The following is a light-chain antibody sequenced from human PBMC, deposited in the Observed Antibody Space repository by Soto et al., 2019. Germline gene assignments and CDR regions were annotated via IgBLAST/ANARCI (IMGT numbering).Light chain of an antibody. V-gene: IGKV1-9*01. CDR3: QQLNSYPPT. Sequence: DIRLTQSPSFLSASVGDRVSITCRASPGINSYLAWYQQKPGKAPKLLIYAASTLHSGGPSRFSGSGSGTEFTLTTSSLQPEDLATYDCQQLNSYPPTFGQGTKVYIK. CDR2: AAS. CDR1: PGINSY. J-gene: IGKJ1*01.